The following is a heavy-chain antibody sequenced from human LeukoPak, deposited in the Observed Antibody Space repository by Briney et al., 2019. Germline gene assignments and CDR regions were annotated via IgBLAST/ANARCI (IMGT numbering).Heavy chain of an antibody. CDR2: ISSSSSTI. J-gene: IGHJ4*02. V-gene: IGHV3-48*01. D-gene: IGHD3-22*01. CDR3: ARGAYYYED. Sequence: GGSLRLSCAASGFTFSSHSMNWVRQAPGKGLEWVSYISSSSSTIYRADSVKGRFTISRDNAKNSLYLQMNSLRAGDTAVYYCARGAYYYEDWGQGTLVTVSS. CDR1: GFTFSSHS.